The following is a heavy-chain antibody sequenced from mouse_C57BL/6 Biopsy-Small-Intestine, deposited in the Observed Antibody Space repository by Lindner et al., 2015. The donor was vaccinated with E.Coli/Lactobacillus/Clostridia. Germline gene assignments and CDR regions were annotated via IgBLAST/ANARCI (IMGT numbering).Heavy chain of an antibody. CDR3: ARKLGYCFDY. V-gene: IGHV1-9*01. CDR1: DYTFTGYW. Sequence: VQLQESGAELMKPGASVKLSCKATDYTFTGYWIEWVKQRPGHGLEWIGEFLPGSGSTNYNEKFKDKAIFTADTSSNTAYMQLSSLTAEDSAIYYCARKLGYCFDYWGQGTTLTVSS. CDR2: FLPGSGST. D-gene: IGHD4-1*01. J-gene: IGHJ2*01.